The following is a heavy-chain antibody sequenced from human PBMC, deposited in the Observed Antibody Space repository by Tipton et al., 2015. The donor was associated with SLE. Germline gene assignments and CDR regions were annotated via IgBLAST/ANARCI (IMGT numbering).Heavy chain of an antibody. CDR3: ARLIAVSNTVDWFDP. Sequence: TLSLTCTVSGGSIGSDYWSWIRQPPGKGLEWIGYVYYSGSTNYNPSLKSRVTISVETSKSQFSLKLNSVDAADTAVYYCARLIAVSNTVDWFDPWGQGTLVTVSS. D-gene: IGHD6-19*01. J-gene: IGHJ5*02. V-gene: IGHV4-59*08. CDR1: GGSIGSDY. CDR2: VYYSGST.